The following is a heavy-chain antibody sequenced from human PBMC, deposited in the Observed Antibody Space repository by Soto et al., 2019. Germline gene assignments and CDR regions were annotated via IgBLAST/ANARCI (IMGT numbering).Heavy chain of an antibody. CDR3: ARGRKYSSGWYFDY. CDR2: IWYDGSNK. J-gene: IGHJ4*02. Sequence: GGSLRLSCAASGFTFSSYGMHWVRQAPGKGLEWVAVIWYDGSNKYYADSVKGRFTISRDNSKNTLYLQMNSLRAEDTAVYYCARGRKYSSGWYFDYWGQGTLVTVSS. CDR1: GFTFSSYG. D-gene: IGHD6-19*01. V-gene: IGHV3-33*01.